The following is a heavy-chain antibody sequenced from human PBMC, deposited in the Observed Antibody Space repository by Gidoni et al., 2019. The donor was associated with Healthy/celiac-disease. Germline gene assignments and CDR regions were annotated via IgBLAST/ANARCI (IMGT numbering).Heavy chain of an antibody. CDR2: ISSSSSYI. V-gene: IGHV3-21*01. Sequence: EVQLVESGGGLVKPGGSLRLSCAASGFTFRSYSMNWVRQAPGKGLEWVSSISSSSSYIYYADSVKGRFTISRDNAKNSLYLQMNSLRAEDTAVYYCARGGLNSGSYYVYYWGQGTLVTVSS. J-gene: IGHJ4*02. CDR3: ARGGLNSGSYYVYY. D-gene: IGHD1-26*01. CDR1: GFTFRSYS.